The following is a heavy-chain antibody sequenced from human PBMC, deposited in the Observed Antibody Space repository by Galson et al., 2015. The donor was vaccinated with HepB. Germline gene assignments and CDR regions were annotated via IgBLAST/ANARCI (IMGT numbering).Heavy chain of an antibody. CDR2: IGSSGATT. V-gene: IGHV3-23*01. Sequence: SLRLSCAASGFTFSTYGMTWVRQAPGKGLEWVSSIGSSGATTYYADSVKGRFTISRDNSKNTLYLQMNSLGAEDTAVYYCAKLQSGVGSDYWGQGTLVTVSS. D-gene: IGHD3-10*01. CDR1: GFTFSTYG. CDR3: AKLQSGVGSDY. J-gene: IGHJ4*02.